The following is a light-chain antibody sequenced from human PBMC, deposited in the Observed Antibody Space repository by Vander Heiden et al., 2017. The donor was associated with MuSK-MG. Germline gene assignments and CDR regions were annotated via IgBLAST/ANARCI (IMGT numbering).Light chain of an antibody. CDR3: QRVNNYPLT. V-gene: IGKV1D-13*01. J-gene: IGKJ4*01. CDR2: DAS. CDR1: QGISSA. Sequence: AIQLTQSPSSLSASVGDRVTITCRASQGISSALAWYQQKPGKAPKLLIYDASSLESGVPSRFRGSGSGTDFTLTISSLQPEDIATYYSQRVNNYPLTFGGGTKVEIK.